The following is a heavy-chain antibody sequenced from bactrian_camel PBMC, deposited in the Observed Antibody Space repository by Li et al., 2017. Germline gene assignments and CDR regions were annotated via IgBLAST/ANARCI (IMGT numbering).Heavy chain of an antibody. CDR1: GYTFSSYC. Sequence: HVQLVESGGGSVQAGGSLRLSCAASGYTFSSYCMAWFRQVPGKQREAIAAIDSDGSISYDEVVVKGRFTISKDNAKSPLYLQMNSLKPEDTAIYYCALDGTYGGDWDAERMLRRTEYNHWGQGTQVTVS. V-gene: IGHV3S6*01. CDR3: ALDGTYGGDWDAERMLRRTEYNH. J-gene: IGHJ4*01. D-gene: IGHD1*01. CDR2: IDSDGSIS.